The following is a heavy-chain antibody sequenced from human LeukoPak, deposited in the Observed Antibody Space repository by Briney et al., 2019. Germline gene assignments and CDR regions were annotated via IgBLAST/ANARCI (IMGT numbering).Heavy chain of an antibody. CDR2: INAGNGNT. CDR1: GYTFTSYA. J-gene: IGHJ4*02. V-gene: IGHV1-3*01. D-gene: IGHD3-10*01. CDR3: ARSVITMVRGVISY. Sequence: ASVKVSCKASGYTFTSYAMHWVRQAPGQRLEWMGWINAGNGNTKYSQEFQGRVTITRDTSASTAYMELSSLRSEDTAVYYCARSVITMVRGVISYWGQGTLVTVSS.